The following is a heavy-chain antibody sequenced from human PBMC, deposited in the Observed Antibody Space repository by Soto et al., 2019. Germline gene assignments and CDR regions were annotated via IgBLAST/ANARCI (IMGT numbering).Heavy chain of an antibody. CDR3: ARVRRGYSYGYRYYFDY. CDR1: GFTFSSYE. D-gene: IGHD5-18*01. Sequence: AGGSLRLSCAASGFTFSSYEMNWVRQAPGKGLEWVSYISSSGSTIYYADSVKGRFTISRDNAKNSLYLQMNSLRAEDTAVYYWARVRRGYSYGYRYYFDYWGQGTLVTVSS. CDR2: ISSSGSTI. J-gene: IGHJ4*02. V-gene: IGHV3-48*03.